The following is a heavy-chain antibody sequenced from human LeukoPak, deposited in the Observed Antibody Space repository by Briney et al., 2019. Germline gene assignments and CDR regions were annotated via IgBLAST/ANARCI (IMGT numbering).Heavy chain of an antibody. CDR2: IYSSGST. D-gene: IGHD6-13*01. Sequence: SETLSLTCTVSGGSISSYFWSWIRQPAGKGLEWIGRIYSSGSTNYNTSLKSRVSMSVDTSKNQFSLKLSSVTAADTAVYFCARGHSSSWSSWFDPWGQGTLVTVSS. J-gene: IGHJ5*02. CDR1: GGSISSYF. CDR3: ARGHSSSWSSWFDP. V-gene: IGHV4-4*07.